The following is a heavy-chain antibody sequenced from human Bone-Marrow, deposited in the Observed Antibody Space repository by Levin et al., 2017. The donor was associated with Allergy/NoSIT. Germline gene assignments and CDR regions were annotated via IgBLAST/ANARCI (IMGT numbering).Heavy chain of an antibody. J-gene: IGHJ2*01. CDR3: ARDRVTTNWYFDL. V-gene: IGHV3-74*01. Sequence: GGSLRLSCSASGFNFSSYWMHWVRQAPGKGLVWVSRINRDGSSTSYADSVKGRFTISRDNAKNTLYLQMNSLRAEDTSVYYCARDRVTTNWYFDLWSRGSLVTVSS. CDR2: INRDGSST. CDR1: GFNFSSYW. D-gene: IGHD4-17*01.